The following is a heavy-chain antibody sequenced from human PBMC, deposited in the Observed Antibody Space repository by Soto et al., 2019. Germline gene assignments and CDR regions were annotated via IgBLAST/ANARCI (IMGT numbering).Heavy chain of an antibody. D-gene: IGHD1-26*01. V-gene: IGHV1-69*01. CDR3: ARVHPRATDFDY. CDR2: IIPIFGTA. Sequence: APGQGLEWMGGIIPIFGTANYAQKFQGRVTITADESTSTAYMELSSLRSEDTAVYYCARVHPRATDFDYWGQGTLDTVSS. J-gene: IGHJ4*02.